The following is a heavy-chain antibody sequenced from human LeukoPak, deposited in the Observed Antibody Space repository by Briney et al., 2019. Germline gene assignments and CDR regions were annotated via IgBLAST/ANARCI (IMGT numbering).Heavy chain of an antibody. Sequence: SETLSLTCAVYGGSFSGYYWSWIRQPPGKGLEWSGEINHSGSTNYNPSLKRRVTISVDTSKNQFSLKLSSVTAADTAVYYCARSAPLGDNSLYYFDYWGQGTLVTVSS. CDR1: GGSFSGYY. CDR3: ARSAPLGDNSLYYFDY. V-gene: IGHV4-34*01. J-gene: IGHJ4*02. D-gene: IGHD4-23*01. CDR2: INHSGST.